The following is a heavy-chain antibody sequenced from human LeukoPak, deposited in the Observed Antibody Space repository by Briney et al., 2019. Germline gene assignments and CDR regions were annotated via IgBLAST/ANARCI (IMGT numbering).Heavy chain of an antibody. CDR2: IYYSGST. CDR3: ARDFTMNYYFDY. CDR1: GGSISSSSYY. V-gene: IGHV4-39*07. J-gene: IGHJ4*02. D-gene: IGHD3-22*01. Sequence: KSSETLSLTCTVSGGSISSSSYYWGWIRQPPGKGLEWIGSIYYSGSTYYNPSLKSRVTISVDTSKNQFSLKLSSVTAADTAVYYCARDFTMNYYFDYWGQGTLVTVSS.